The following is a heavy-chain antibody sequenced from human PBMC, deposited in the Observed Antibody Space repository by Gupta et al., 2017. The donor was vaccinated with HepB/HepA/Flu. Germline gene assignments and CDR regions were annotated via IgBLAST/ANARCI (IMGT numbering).Heavy chain of an antibody. V-gene: IGHV4-39*01. CDR2: IYYSGYT. Sequence: QLQLQESGPGLVKPSETLSLTCTVSGGSISSSSNYWGWIRQPPGKGLEWIGSIYYSGYTYYTPSRRSRFTISADTSRNQFSLKLSFVKAAAXAXYYCARXYDTSGFRNYFDYWGQGTLGTVSS. CDR1: GGSISSSSNY. D-gene: IGHD3-22*01. J-gene: IGHJ4*02. CDR3: ARXYDTSGFRNYFDY.